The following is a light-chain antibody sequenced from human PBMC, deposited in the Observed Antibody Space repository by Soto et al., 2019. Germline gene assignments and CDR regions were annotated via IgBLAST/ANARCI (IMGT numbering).Light chain of an antibody. CDR3: HQYDNWPSWT. V-gene: IGKV3-15*01. Sequence: EIVMTQSPGTLSVSPGESATLSCRASQSVYSNLAWYQQKPGQPPRLLIYGASTRATGIPARFSGSGSGTEFTLTISSLQSEDFAVYYCHQYDNWPSWTFGQGTKVEIK. CDR2: GAS. J-gene: IGKJ1*01. CDR1: QSVYSN.